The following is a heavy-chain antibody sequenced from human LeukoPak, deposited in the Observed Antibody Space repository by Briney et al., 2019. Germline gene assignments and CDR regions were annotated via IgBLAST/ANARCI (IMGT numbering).Heavy chain of an antibody. D-gene: IGHD2-2*01. CDR3: ARDPPYCSSTSCYGGTLDY. CDR1: GFIFSTHW. V-gene: IGHV3-7*01. CDR2: IKQDGSEK. J-gene: IGHJ4*02. Sequence: GGSLRLSCAASGFIFSTHWVSWVRQAPGKGLEWVANIKQDGSEKKYVDFVKGRFTISRDNAKNSLYLQMNSLRAEDTAVYYCARDPPYCSSTSCYGGTLDYWGQGTLVTVSS.